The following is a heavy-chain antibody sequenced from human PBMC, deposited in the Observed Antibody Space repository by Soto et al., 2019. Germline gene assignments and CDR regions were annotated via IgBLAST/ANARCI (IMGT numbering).Heavy chain of an antibody. CDR3: ARSVILEKRDYYYYMDV. V-gene: IGHV4-4*02. D-gene: IGHD3-3*01. CDR1: SGSISSSNW. Sequence: SETLSLTCAVSSGSISSSNWWSWVRQPPGKGLEWIGEIYHSGSTNYNPSLKSRVTISVDKSKNQFSLKLSSVTAADTAVYYCARSVILEKRDYYYYMDVWGKGTTVTVSS. J-gene: IGHJ6*03. CDR2: IYHSGST.